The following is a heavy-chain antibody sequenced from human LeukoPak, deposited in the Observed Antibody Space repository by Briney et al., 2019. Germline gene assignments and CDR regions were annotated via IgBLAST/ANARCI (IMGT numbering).Heavy chain of an antibody. Sequence: SETLSLTCTVSGDSIRSSSYYWGWIRQPPGKGLEWIGSIYYSGSTYYNPSLKSRVTISVDTSKNQFSLKLSSVTAADTAVYYCARRRYCSSTSCPVLDYWGQGTLVTVSS. J-gene: IGHJ4*02. D-gene: IGHD2-2*01. V-gene: IGHV4-39*01. CDR3: ARRRYCSSTSCPVLDY. CDR1: GDSIRSSSYY. CDR2: IYYSGST.